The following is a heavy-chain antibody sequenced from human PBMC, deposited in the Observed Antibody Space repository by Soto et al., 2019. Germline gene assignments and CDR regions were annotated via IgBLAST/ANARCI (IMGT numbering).Heavy chain of an antibody. D-gene: IGHD2-21*01. V-gene: IGHV1-3*01. J-gene: IGHJ4*02. CDR2: IAPGNGNT. CDR1: GYTFTDYA. Sequence: ASVKVSCKASGYTFTDYAIHWVRQAPGQRLEWMGWIAPGNGNTKYSQNFQGRVTITRDTSATTAYMELSSLRSEDTAVYYCAKGSRMWTPDYWGQGTLVTVSS. CDR3: AKGSRMWTPDY.